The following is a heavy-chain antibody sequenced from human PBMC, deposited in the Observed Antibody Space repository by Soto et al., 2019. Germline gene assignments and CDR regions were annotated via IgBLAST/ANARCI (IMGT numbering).Heavy chain of an antibody. CDR1: GYTFTNYP. Sequence: ASVKVSCKTSGYTFTNYPMHWARQAPGQGLEYLGWISTGNGDTKCSQKFQGRISITWDSSATTSYIELSRLTSEGTALYYCASGHCSGDCYSDHWGQGTLVTVSS. D-gene: IGHD2-15*01. CDR2: ISTGNGDT. CDR3: ASGHCSGDCYSDH. V-gene: IGHV1-3*04. J-gene: IGHJ4*03.